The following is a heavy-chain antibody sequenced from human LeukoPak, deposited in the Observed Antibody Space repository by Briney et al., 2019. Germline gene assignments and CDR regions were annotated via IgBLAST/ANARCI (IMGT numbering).Heavy chain of an antibody. V-gene: IGHV4-39*01. CDR3: ASSVVTATWYFDL. CDR1: GCSISSSSYY. Sequence: SETLSLTCTVSGCSISSSSYYWGWIRQPPGKGLEWIGSIYYSGRTYYNPSLKSRVTISVDTSKNQFSLKLSSVTAADTAVYYCASSVVTATWYFDLWGRGTLVTVSS. D-gene: IGHD2-15*01. J-gene: IGHJ2*01. CDR2: IYYSGRT.